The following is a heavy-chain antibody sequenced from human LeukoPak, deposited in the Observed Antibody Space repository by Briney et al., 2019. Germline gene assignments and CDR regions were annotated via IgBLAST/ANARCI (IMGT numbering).Heavy chain of an antibody. Sequence: ASVEVSCKVSGYTLTELSMHWVRQAPGKGLEWMGGFDPEDGETIYAQKFQGRVTMTEDTSTDTAYMELSSLRSEDTAVYYCATVWFGEAYFDYWGQGTLVTVSS. CDR2: FDPEDGET. CDR3: ATVWFGEAYFDY. V-gene: IGHV1-24*01. CDR1: GYTLTELS. J-gene: IGHJ4*02. D-gene: IGHD3-10*01.